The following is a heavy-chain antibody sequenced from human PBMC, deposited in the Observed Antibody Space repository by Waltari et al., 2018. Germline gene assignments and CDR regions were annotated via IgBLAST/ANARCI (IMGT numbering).Heavy chain of an antibody. J-gene: IGHJ2*01. CDR1: GGTFSSYA. CDR2: CPPNVGPA. V-gene: IGHV1-69*01. D-gene: IGHD3-22*01. Sequence: QVQLVQSGAEVKKPGSSVKVSCKASGGTFSSYAISWVRQAPGQGLEWMGGCPPNVGPATYAQKCQGRVTMTADESTSTAYMELSSLRSEDTAVYYWATRDYYDSSGYYPYWYFDLWGRGTLVTVSS. CDR3: ATRDYYDSSGYYPYWYFDL.